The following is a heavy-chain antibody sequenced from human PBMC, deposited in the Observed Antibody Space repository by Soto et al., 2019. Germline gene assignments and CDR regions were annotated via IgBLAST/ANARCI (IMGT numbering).Heavy chain of an antibody. J-gene: IGHJ4*02. CDR1: RGSFSGYS. V-gene: IGHV4-34*01. CDR3: ARGGMD. Sequence: PSETLSLTCAVSRGSFSGYSWSWTRQPPGKGLEWIGEIHQNGGINYNPSLKSRVTISVDMSKNEFSLRLTSVTAADTAIYYCARGGMDWGQGGLVTVSS. D-gene: IGHD3-10*01. CDR2: IHQNGGI.